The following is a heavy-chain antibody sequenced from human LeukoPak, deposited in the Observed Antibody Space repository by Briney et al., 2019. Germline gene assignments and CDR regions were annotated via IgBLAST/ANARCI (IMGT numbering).Heavy chain of an antibody. V-gene: IGHV3-23*01. Sequence: GRSLRLSCAASGFTFSSYAMSWVRQAPGKGLEWVSAISGSGGSTYYADSVKGRFTISRDNSKNTLYLQMNSLRAEDTAVYYCAMYYDILTGYYSWNYWGQGTLVTVSS. CDR2: ISGSGGST. D-gene: IGHD3-9*01. J-gene: IGHJ4*02. CDR3: AMYYDILTGYYSWNY. CDR1: GFTFSSYA.